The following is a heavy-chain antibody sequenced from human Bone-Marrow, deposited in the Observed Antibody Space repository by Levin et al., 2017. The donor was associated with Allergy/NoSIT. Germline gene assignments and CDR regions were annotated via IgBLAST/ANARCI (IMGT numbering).Heavy chain of an antibody. CDR1: GGSFTTYH. D-gene: IGHD4-23*01. V-gene: IGHV1-69*02. J-gene: IGHJ3*02. CDR2: IIPLLGNA. CDR3: ATRTPTVAFRFDAFDI. Sequence: AASVKVSCTASGGSFTTYHVNWVRQAPGQGLEWLGRIIPLLGNARYAEKFQDTVTITADKSTNTVYLELSNLRSEDTAVYFCATRTPTVAFRFDAFDIWGQGTMVTVSS.